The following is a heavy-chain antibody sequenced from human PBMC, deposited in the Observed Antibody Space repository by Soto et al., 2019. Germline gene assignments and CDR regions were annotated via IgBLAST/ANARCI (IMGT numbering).Heavy chain of an antibody. CDR2: INAGNGNT. Sequence: QVQLVQSGAEVKKPGASVKVSCKASGYTFTSYAMHWVRQAPGQRLEWMGWINAGNGNTKYSQKFQGSVTITRDTSASTAYMELSSLRSEDTAVYYCARGRGDYYGSGSYSGFDYWGQGTLVTVSS. J-gene: IGHJ4*02. D-gene: IGHD3-10*01. CDR1: GYTFTSYA. CDR3: ARGRGDYYGSGSYSGFDY. V-gene: IGHV1-3*01.